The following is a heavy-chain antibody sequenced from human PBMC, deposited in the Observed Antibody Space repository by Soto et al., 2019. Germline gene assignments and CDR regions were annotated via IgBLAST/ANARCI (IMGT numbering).Heavy chain of an antibody. CDR1: GFTFSSYA. CDR3: AKGDYSNYYYYYYMDV. CDR2: ISGSGGST. D-gene: IGHD4-4*01. J-gene: IGHJ6*03. V-gene: IGHV3-23*01. Sequence: EVQLLESGGGLVQPGGSLRLSCAASGFTFSSYAMSWVRQAPGKGLEWVSAISGSGGSTYYADSVKGRFTISRDNSKNTLYLQMNSLRAEDTAVYYCAKGDYSNYYYYYYMDVWGKGTTVTVSS.